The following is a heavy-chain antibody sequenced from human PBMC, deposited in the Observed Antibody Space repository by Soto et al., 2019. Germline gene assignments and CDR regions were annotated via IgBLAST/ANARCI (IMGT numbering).Heavy chain of an antibody. CDR2: IGTAGDP. J-gene: IGHJ6*02. CDR3: AREAEGSGWIGVLHV. Sequence: GGSLRLSCEASGFIFSNYAMSWVRQAPGKGLEWVSAIGTAGDPYYPGSVKGRFTISRENAKNSLYLQMNSLRAGDTAVYYCAREAEGSGWIGVLHVWGQGTTVTAP. D-gene: IGHD6-19*01. V-gene: IGHV3-13*05. CDR1: GFIFSNYA.